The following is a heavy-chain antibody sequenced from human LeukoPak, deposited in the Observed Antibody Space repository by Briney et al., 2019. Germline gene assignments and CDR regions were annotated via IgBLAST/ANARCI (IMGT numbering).Heavy chain of an antibody. CDR1: GFTFSSYG. Sequence: GGSLRLSCAASGFTFSSYGMHWVRQAPGKGLEWVAFIRYDGSNKYYADSVKGRFTVSRDNSKNTLDLQMNSLGAEDTALYYCAKDMIVIVPAALGYWGQGTLVTVSS. CDR3: AKDMIVIVPAALGY. CDR2: IRYDGSNK. V-gene: IGHV3-30*02. D-gene: IGHD2-2*01. J-gene: IGHJ4*02.